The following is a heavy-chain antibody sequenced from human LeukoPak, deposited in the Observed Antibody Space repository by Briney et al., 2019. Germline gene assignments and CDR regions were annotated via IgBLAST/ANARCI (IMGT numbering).Heavy chain of an antibody. CDR1: GCTVSSNY. Sequence: GGSLRLSCAASGCTVSSNYMSWVRQAPGEGLEWVSVIYSGGSTYYADSVKGRFTISRDNSKNTLYLQMNSLRAEDTAVYYCARRYSYGYGGPDYWGQGTLVTVSS. CDR2: IYSGGST. J-gene: IGHJ4*02. V-gene: IGHV3-66*04. D-gene: IGHD5-18*01. CDR3: ARRYSYGYGGPDY.